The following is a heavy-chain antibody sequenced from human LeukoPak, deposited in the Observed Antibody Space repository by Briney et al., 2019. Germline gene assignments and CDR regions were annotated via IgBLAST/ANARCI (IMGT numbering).Heavy chain of an antibody. CDR2: ISAYNGNT. V-gene: IGHV1-18*01. J-gene: IGHJ6*03. CDR3: ARLRYYDFWSGYYPYYYYYMDV. D-gene: IGHD3-3*01. CDR1: GYTFTSYG. Sequence: ASVKVSCKASGYTFTSYGISWVRQAPGQGLEWMGWISAYNGNTNYAQKFQGRVTITRNTSISTAYMELSSLRSEDTAVYYCARLRYYDFWSGYYPYYYYYMDVWGKGTTVTVSS.